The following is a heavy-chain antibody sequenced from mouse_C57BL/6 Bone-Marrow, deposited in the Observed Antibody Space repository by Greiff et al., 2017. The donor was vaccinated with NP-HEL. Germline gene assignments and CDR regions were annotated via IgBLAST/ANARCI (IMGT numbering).Heavy chain of an antibody. V-gene: IGHV5-4*01. CDR3: ARDGGYYVSSWYFDV. CDR1: GFTFSSYA. Sequence: EVKLVESGGGLVKPGGSLKLSCAASGFTFSSYAMSWVRQTPEKRLEWVATISDGGSYTYYPDNVKGRFTISRDNAKNNLYLQMSHLKSEDTAMYYCARDGGYYVSSWYFDVWGTGTTVTVSS. J-gene: IGHJ1*03. D-gene: IGHD1-1*01. CDR2: ISDGGSYT.